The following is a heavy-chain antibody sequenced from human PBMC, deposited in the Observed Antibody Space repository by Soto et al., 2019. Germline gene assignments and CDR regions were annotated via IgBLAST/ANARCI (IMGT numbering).Heavy chain of an antibody. CDR1: GVSMSCGNYF. V-gene: IGHV4-39*01. D-gene: IGHD2-21*02. J-gene: IGHJ5*02. CDR3: ARHSQVRDYYGFSNWFDP. CDR2: IYSSGRT. Sequence: SETLSLTCSVTGVSMSCGNYFWGWIRQPPEKALEWIGSIYSSGRTIYNPSLKSRVTISVDASMTHFSLKLTFVTAADTALYFCARHSQVRDYYGFSNWFDPWGQGTLVTVSS.